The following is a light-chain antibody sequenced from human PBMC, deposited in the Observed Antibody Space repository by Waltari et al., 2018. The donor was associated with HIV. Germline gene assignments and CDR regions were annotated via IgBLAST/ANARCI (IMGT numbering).Light chain of an antibody. CDR1: SANIGNNY. CDR3: GPWDSGLSVVV. V-gene: IGLV1-51*01. CDR2: ANK. J-gene: IGLJ2*01. Sequence: QSVLTQPPSVSAAPGQTVTITCSGTSANIGNNYVSWYQHLPGTAPQLLIYANKTRPSGIPDRFSASQSGTSATLDITGLQTGDEADYYCGPWDSGLSVVVFGEGTKLTVL.